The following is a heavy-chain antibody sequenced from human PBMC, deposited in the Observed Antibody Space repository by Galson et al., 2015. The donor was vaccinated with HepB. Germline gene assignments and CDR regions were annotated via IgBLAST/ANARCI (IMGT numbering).Heavy chain of an antibody. Sequence: SLRLSCAASGFTFSSYGMHWVRQAPGKGLEWVAVISYDGSNKYYADSVKGRFTISRDNSKNTLYLQMNSLRAEDTAVCYCAKGDSSSSLGYWGQRTLFTVAS. CDR2: ISYDGSNK. D-gene: IGHD6-6*01. V-gene: IGHV3-30*18. CDR1: GFTFSSYG. CDR3: AKGDSSSSLGY. J-gene: IGHJ4*02.